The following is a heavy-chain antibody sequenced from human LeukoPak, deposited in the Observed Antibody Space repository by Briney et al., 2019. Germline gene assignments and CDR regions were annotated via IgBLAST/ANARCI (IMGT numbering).Heavy chain of an antibody. CDR3: ARGYCNGGSCYGSHE. V-gene: IGHV4-59*01. CDR1: GGSISSFY. CDR2: NYYSGST. Sequence: SETLSLTCTVSGGSISSFYWSWIRQPPGKGLEWIGYNYYSGSTNYNPSLKSRVTISVDTSNNQFSLKLSSVTAADTAVYYCARGYCNGGSCYGSHEWGQGTLVTVSS. J-gene: IGHJ4*02. D-gene: IGHD2-15*01.